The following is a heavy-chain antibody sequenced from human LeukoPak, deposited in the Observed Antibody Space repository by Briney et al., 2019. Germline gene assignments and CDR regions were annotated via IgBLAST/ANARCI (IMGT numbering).Heavy chain of an antibody. CDR3: ARSTQQLVAPHFDY. J-gene: IGHJ4*02. D-gene: IGHD6-6*01. V-gene: IGHV5-51*01. CDR1: GYSFTNYW. Sequence: GESLKISCKGSGYSFTNYWIGWVRQMPGKGLDWMGIIYLGDSDTRYSPSFQGQVTISADKSTSTAFLQWSSLKASDSAMYYCARSTQQLVAPHFDYWGLGTLVTVSS. CDR2: IYLGDSDT.